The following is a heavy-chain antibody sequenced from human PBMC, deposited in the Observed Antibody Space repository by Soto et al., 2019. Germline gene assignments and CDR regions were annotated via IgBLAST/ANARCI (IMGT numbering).Heavy chain of an antibody. D-gene: IGHD3-9*01. Sequence: PGGSLRLSCAASGFTFSSYEMNWVRQAPGKGLEWVSYISSSGSTIYYADSVKGRFTISRDNAKNSLYLQMNSLRAEDTAVYYCAKDGNPIPYLTGYYRLGWFDPWGQGTLVTVSS. J-gene: IGHJ5*02. V-gene: IGHV3-48*03. CDR3: AKDGNPIPYLTGYYRLGWFDP. CDR2: ISSSGSTI. CDR1: GFTFSSYE.